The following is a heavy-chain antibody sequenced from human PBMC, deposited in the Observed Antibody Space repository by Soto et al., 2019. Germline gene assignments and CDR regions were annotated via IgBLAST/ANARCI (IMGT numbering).Heavy chain of an antibody. CDR2: ISSNGGST. D-gene: IGHD4-17*01. Sequence: GGSLRLSCSASGFTFSSYAMHWVRQAPGKGLEYVSAISSNGGSTYYADSVKGRFTISRDNSKNTLYLQMSSLRAEDTAVYYCARVSDYGDFLAAFDIWGQGTMVTVSS. CDR3: ARVSDYGDFLAAFDI. CDR1: GFTFSSYA. J-gene: IGHJ3*02. V-gene: IGHV3-64D*08.